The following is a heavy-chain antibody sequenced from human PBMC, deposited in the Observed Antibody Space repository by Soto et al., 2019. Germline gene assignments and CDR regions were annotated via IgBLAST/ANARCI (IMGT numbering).Heavy chain of an antibody. V-gene: IGHV1-18*01. CDR3: ARAAEVATMPANYYYYYGMDV. J-gene: IGHJ6*02. CDR1: GYTFTRYG. Sequence: ASVKVSCKASGYTFTRYGISWVRQAPGQGLEWVGWISAYNGNTNYAQKLQGRVTMTTDTSTSTAYMELRSLRSDDTAVYYCARAAEVATMPANYYYYYGMDVWGQGTTVTVSS. CDR2: ISAYNGNT. D-gene: IGHD5-12*01.